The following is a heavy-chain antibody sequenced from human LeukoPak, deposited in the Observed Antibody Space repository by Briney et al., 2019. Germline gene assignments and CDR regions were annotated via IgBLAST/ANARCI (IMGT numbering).Heavy chain of an antibody. CDR3: ARVIPPITMVRGVKRYNWFDP. Sequence: PSETLSLTCAVYGGSFSGYYWSWIRQPPGQGLEWIGEINHSGSTNYNPSLKSRVTISVDTSKNQFSLKLSSVTAADTAVYYCARVIPPITMVRGVKRYNWFDPWGQGTLVTVSS. CDR2: INHSGST. J-gene: IGHJ5*02. V-gene: IGHV4-34*01. D-gene: IGHD3-10*01. CDR1: GGSFSGYY.